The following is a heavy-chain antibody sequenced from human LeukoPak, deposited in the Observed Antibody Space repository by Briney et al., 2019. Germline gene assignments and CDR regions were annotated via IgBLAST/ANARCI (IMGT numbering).Heavy chain of an antibody. Sequence: GGSLRLSCAASGFTFSSYEMNWVRQAPGKGLEWVSYISSGSTIYYADSVKGRFTISRDNAKNSLYLQMNSLRAEDTAVYYCARVYYYMDVWGKGTTVTVSS. V-gene: IGHV3-48*03. CDR1: GFTFSSYE. CDR2: ISSGSTI. J-gene: IGHJ6*03. CDR3: ARVYYYMDV.